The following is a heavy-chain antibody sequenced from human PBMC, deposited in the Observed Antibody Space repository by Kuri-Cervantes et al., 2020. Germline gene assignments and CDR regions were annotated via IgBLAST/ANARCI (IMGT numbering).Heavy chain of an antibody. CDR2: INQDASEK. J-gene: IGHJ4*02. D-gene: IGHD1-26*01. V-gene: IGHV3-7*01. CDR1: GFTFSSYS. Sequence: GESLKISCAASGFTFSSYSMNWVRQAPGKGLEWVANINQDASEKYYVDSVKGRFTISRDNAKNSLYLQMNSLRAEDTAVYYCVSGQSPDYWGRGTQVTVSS. CDR3: VSGQSPDY.